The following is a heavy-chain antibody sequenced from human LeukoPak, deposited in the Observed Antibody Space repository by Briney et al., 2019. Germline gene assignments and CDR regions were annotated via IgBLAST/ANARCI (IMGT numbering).Heavy chain of an antibody. V-gene: IGHV1-69*05. Sequence: ASVKVSCKASGGTFSSYAISWVRQAPGQGLEWMGGIIPIFGTANYAQKFQGRVTMTRDTSTSTVYMELSSLRSEDTAVYYCARAQQLRGFSYWGQGTLVTVSS. J-gene: IGHJ4*02. D-gene: IGHD3-10*01. CDR2: IIPIFGTA. CDR3: ARAQQLRGFSY. CDR1: GGTFSSYA.